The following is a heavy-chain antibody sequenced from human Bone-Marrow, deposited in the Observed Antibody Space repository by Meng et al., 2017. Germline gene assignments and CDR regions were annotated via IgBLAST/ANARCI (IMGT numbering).Heavy chain of an antibody. CDR1: GGTFSDYD. V-gene: IGHV4-34*09. J-gene: IGHJ4*02. Sequence: QLQLQESGSGLVKPSQTLPLTCAVDGGTFSDYDWSCSPQPPGKGLEWIGEINHSGGTKSTPSLESRVTISIDTSKNQFSLKLSSVTAADTAIYYCARQGDTAMATFDYWGQGTLVTVSS. D-gene: IGHD5-18*01. CDR2: INHSGGT. CDR3: ARQGDTAMATFDY.